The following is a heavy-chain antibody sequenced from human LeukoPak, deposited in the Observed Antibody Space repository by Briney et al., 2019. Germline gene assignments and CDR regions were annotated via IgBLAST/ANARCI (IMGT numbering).Heavy chain of an antibody. CDR2: IYHSVST. CDR1: GYSISSGYY. J-gene: IGHJ5*02. V-gene: IGHV4-38-2*01. Sequence: SETLSLTCVVSGYSISSGYYWGWIRQPPGKGLEWIGSIYHSVSTYYNPSLKSRVTISVDPSKNQFSLKLSSVTAADTAVYYCARHPGIAAAVYNWFDPWGQGILVTVSS. D-gene: IGHD6-13*01. CDR3: ARHPGIAAAVYNWFDP.